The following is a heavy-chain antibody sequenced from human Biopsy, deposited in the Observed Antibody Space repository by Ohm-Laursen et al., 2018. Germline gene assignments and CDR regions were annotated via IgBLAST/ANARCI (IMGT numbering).Heavy chain of an antibody. Sequence: SLRLSCAASGFAFSTFGMHWVRQTPDKGLEWVAVVSYDGRTQFYADSVKGRFTVSRENSKNTLFLELNSLKDDDTAIYYCAKEFTPYTSDWFFESWGQGTLVTVSS. CDR2: VSYDGRTQ. D-gene: IGHD2-21*01. V-gene: IGHV3-30*18. CDR3: AKEFTPYTSDWFFES. J-gene: IGHJ4*02. CDR1: GFAFSTFG.